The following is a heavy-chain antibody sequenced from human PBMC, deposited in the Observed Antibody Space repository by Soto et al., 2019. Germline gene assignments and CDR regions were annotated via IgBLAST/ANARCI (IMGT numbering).Heavy chain of an antibody. CDR3: AKDTTPSRRGAFDI. CDR2: ISWNSGSI. CDR1: GFTFDDYA. Sequence: GGSLRLSCAASGFTFDDYAMHWVRQAPGKGLEWVSGISWNSGSIGYADSVKGRFTISRDNAKHSLYLQMNSLRAEDTALYYCAKDTTPSRRGAFDIWGQGTMVTVSS. D-gene: IGHD3-10*01. V-gene: IGHV3-9*01. J-gene: IGHJ3*02.